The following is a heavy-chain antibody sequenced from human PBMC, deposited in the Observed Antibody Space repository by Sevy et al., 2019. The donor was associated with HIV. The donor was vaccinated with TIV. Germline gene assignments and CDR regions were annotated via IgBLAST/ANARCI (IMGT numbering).Heavy chain of an antibody. V-gene: IGHV4-38-2*01. CDR1: GYSISSGFY. J-gene: IGHJ4*02. Sequence: SETLSLKCSVSGYSISSGFYWGWIRQSPGEGLEWIGSMYHTGGAFYTPSLKRRVTMSLDTSKNQFSLKLTSMTAADTAIYYCARIGGSHRYFDNWGQGTLVTVSS. D-gene: IGHD3-16*01. CDR3: ARIGGSHRYFDN. CDR2: MYHTGGA.